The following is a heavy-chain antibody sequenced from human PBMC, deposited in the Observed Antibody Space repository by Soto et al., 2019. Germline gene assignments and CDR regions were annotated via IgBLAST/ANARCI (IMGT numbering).Heavy chain of an antibody. CDR1: GYSFTSYW. CDR2: IYPGDSDT. CDR3: ARGIEPYYYYYGMDV. J-gene: IGHJ6*02. Sequence: GESLKISCKGSGYSFTSYWIGWVRQMPGKGLGWMGIIYPGDSDTRYSPSFQGQVTISADKSISTAYLQWSSLKASDTAMYYCARGIEPYYYYYGMDVWGQGTTVTVSS. V-gene: IGHV5-51*01.